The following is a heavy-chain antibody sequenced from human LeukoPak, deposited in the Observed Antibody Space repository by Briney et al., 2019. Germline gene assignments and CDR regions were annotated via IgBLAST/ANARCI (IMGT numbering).Heavy chain of an antibody. J-gene: IGHJ6*02. CDR1: GGTFSSYT. V-gene: IGHV1-69*02. D-gene: IGHD5-12*01. Sequence: SVKVSCKASGGTFSSYTISWVRQAPGQGLEWMGRIIPILGIANYAQKFQGRVTMTRNTSISTAYMELSSLRSEDTAVYYCARGLFEDIVASPHYGMDVWGQGTTVTVSS. CDR2: IIPILGIA. CDR3: ARGLFEDIVASPHYGMDV.